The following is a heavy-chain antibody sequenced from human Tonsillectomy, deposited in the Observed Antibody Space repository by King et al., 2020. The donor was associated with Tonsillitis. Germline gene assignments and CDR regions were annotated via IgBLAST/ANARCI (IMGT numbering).Heavy chain of an antibody. J-gene: IGHJ4*02. CDR2: IYPGDSDT. Sequence: VQLVESGAEVKKPGESLKISCKGSGYSFTSYWIGWVRQMPGKGLEWMGIIYPGDSDTRYSPSFQGQVTISADKSISTAYLQWSILKASDTAMYYCASLGPYLGATRPFDYWGQGTLVTVSS. CDR3: ASLGPYLGATRPFDY. D-gene: IGHD1-26*01. CDR1: GYSFTSYW. V-gene: IGHV5-51*01.